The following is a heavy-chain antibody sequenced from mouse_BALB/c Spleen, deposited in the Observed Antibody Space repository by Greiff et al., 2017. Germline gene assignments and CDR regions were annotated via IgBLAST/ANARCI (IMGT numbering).Heavy chain of an antibody. D-gene: IGHD1-1*01. Sequence: VQLQQPGAELVKPGAPVKLSCKASGYTFTSYWMNWVKQRPGRGLEWIGRIDPSDSETHYNQKFKDKATLTVDKSSSTAYIQLSSLTSEDSAVYYCARSGSSFPNYYAMDYWGQGTSVTVSS. CDR3: ARSGSSFPNYYAMDY. V-gene: IGHV1-69*02. CDR1: GYTFTSYW. CDR2: IDPSDSET. J-gene: IGHJ4*01.